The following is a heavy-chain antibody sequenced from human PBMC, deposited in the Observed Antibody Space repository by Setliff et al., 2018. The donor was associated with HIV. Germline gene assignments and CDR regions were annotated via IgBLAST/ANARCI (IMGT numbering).Heavy chain of an antibody. V-gene: IGHV4-34*01. CDR2: INHSGSS. CDR1: GGSFSGYY. CDR3: ARKQQVRWAWMPSHYNYGLDV. D-gene: IGHD1-1*01. J-gene: IGHJ6*02. Sequence: SETLSLTCSVFGGSFSGYYWSWIRQLPGKELEWIGEINHSGSSKYNPSLQSRVTISVDTSKNQLSLKVKSMTAADTAVYYCARKQQVRWAWMPSHYNYGLDVWGPGTTVTVSS.